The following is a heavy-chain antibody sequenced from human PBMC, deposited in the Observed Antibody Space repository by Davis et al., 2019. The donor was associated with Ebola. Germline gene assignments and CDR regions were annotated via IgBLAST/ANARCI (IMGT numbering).Heavy chain of an antibody. D-gene: IGHD1/OR15-1a*01. CDR2: FYYTGTT. Sequence: PSETLSLPCNVPGDSIRNYFWSWIRQPQGKEPEWMGYFYYTGTTRYKTSLAGRVTVSGDMSKNQFSLSLTSVTAADTAVYYCARGRHNWNTLDHWGPGTLVTVSS. CDR1: GDSIRNYF. J-gene: IGHJ4*02. CDR3: ARGRHNWNTLDH. V-gene: IGHV4-59*13.